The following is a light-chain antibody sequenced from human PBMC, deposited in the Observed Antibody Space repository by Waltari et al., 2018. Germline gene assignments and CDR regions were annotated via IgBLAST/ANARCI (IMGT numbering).Light chain of an antibody. J-gene: IGLJ3*02. V-gene: IGLV2-11*01. CDR3: CSYAGAYTFV. CDR1: IHAVGVEDY. Sequence: QSALTQPHSVSASPGPSVTIPCSGSIHAVGVEDYVSWSQQPPGKAPKLILYYVVKRPSGVPSRFSGSKYGTTASLTISGLQTDDEATYYCCSYAGAYTFVFGGGTKLTVL. CDR2: YVV.